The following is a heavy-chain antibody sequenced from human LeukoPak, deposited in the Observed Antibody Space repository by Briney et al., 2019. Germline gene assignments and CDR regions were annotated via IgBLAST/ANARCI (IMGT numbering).Heavy chain of an antibody. Sequence: ASVKVSCKASGYTFTSYYMHWVRQAPGQGLEWMGIIYPSGGTTSYAQKFQGRVTMTRDTSTTTVYMELSSLRSEDTAVYYCARDLSSCWFDPWGQGTLVTVSS. CDR3: ARDLSSCWFDP. CDR2: IYPSGGTT. J-gene: IGHJ5*02. D-gene: IGHD6-13*01. V-gene: IGHV1-46*01. CDR1: GYTFTSYY.